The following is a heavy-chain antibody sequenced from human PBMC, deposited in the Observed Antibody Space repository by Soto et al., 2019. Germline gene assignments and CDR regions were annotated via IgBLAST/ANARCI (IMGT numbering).Heavy chain of an antibody. V-gene: IGHV4-34*01. CDR3: ARAGRGYYYYYGMDV. CDR2: INHSGST. CDR1: GGSFSGYY. Sequence: SETLSLTCAVYGGSFSGYYWSWIRQPPGKGLEWIGEINHSGSTNYNPSLKSRVTISVDTSKNQFSLKLSSVTAADTAVYYCARAGRGYYYYYGMDVWGQGTTVTVSS. D-gene: IGHD1-26*01. J-gene: IGHJ6*02.